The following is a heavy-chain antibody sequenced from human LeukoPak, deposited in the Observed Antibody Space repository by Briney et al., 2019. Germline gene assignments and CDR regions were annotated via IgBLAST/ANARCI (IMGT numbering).Heavy chain of an antibody. CDR1: GYTFTGYY. V-gene: IGHV1-18*04. Sequence: AASVKVSCKASGYTFTGYYMHWVRQATGQGLEWMGWISAYNGNTNYAQKLQGRVTMTTYTYTSTAYMELRSLRSDDTAVYYCARVTWYNWNDEGADPWGQGTLVTVSS. D-gene: IGHD1-1*01. J-gene: IGHJ5*02. CDR3: ARVTWYNWNDEGADP. CDR2: ISAYNGNT.